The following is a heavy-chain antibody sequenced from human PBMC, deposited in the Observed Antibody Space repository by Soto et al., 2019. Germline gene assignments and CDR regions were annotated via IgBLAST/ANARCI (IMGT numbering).Heavy chain of an antibody. V-gene: IGHV3-23*01. Sequence: EVQLLESGGGLVKPGGSLRLSCAASGCTFRSYGMMWVRQAPGKGLEWVSAISQSAVGNTYYADSVKGRFTISRDDSKNTRYLQMDSLRPEDTAQYYCAGWNYDYWGQGTEVTVSS. CDR3: AGWNYDY. CDR1: GCTFRSYG. CDR2: ISQSAVGNT. D-gene: IGHD1-7*01. J-gene: IGHJ4*02.